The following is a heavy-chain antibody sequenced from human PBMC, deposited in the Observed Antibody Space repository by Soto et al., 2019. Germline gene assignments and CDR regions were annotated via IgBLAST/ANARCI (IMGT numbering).Heavy chain of an antibody. Sequence: QVHLVQSGAEVKKPGASVKVSCKGSGYTFTTYGITWVRQAPGQGLEWMGWISAHNGNTNYAQKLQGRVTVTRDPSTSTACMELRSLRSDDTAVYYCARGRYGDYWGQGALVTVSS. CDR2: ISAHNGNT. CDR3: ARGRYGDY. J-gene: IGHJ4*02. D-gene: IGHD1-1*01. CDR1: GYTFTTYG. V-gene: IGHV1-18*01.